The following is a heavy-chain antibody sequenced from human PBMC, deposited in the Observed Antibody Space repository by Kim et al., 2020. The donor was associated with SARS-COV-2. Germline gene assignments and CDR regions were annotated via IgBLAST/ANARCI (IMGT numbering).Heavy chain of an antibody. CDR3: ATDGGAAIKEYRYGYNSFDY. V-gene: IGHV1-24*01. CDR1: GYTLTELS. D-gene: IGHD5-18*01. J-gene: IGHJ4*02. Sequence: ASVKVSCKVSGYTLTELSMHWVRQAPGKGLEWMGGFDPEDGETIYAQKFQGRVTMTEDTSTDTAYMELSSLRSEDTAVYYCATDGGAAIKEYRYGYNSFDYWGQGTLVTVSS. CDR2: FDPEDGET.